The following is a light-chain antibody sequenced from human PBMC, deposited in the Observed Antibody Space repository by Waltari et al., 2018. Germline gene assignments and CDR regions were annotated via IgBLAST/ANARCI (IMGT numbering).Light chain of an antibody. CDR2: EVS. CDR3: CSYAGSSTLV. V-gene: IGLV2-23*02. Sequence: QSALTQPASVSGSPGQSITISCPGTSSDVGSYNLVSWYQQHPGKAPKLMIYEVSKRPSGVSNHFSGSKSGNTASLTISGLQAEDEADYYCCSYAGSSTLVFGGGTKLTVL. J-gene: IGLJ3*02. CDR1: SSDVGSYNL.